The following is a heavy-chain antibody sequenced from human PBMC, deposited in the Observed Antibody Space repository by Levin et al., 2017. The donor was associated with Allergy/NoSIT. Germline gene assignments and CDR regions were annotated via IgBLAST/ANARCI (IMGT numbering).Heavy chain of an antibody. CDR3: ARDIAASADPFDY. CDR1: GFTFSTHS. Sequence: GGSLRLSCAASGFTFSTHSMNWVRQAPGKGLEWVSYISCGSDTIYYADSVKGRFTISRDNAKNSLYLQMNSLRDEDTAVYYCARDIAASADPFDYWGQGTLVTVSS. V-gene: IGHV3-48*02. J-gene: IGHJ4*02. CDR2: ISCGSDTI. D-gene: IGHD6-13*01.